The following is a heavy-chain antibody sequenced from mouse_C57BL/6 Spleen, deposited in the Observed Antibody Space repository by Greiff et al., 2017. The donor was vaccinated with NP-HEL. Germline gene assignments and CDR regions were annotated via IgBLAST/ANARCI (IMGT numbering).Heavy chain of an antibody. CDR2: IDPENGDT. CDR3: TVVTTVVAPFDY. D-gene: IGHD1-1*01. J-gene: IGHJ2*01. Sequence: VQLQQSGAELVRPGASVKLSCTASGFNIKDDYMHWVKQRPEQGLEWIGWIDPENGDTEYASKFQGKAPITADTSSNTAYLQLSSLTSEDTAVYYCTVVTTVVAPFDYWGQGTTLTVSS. CDR1: GFNIKDDY. V-gene: IGHV14-4*01.